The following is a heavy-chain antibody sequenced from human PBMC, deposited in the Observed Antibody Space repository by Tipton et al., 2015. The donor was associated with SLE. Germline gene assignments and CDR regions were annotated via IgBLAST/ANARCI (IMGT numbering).Heavy chain of an antibody. CDR2: IYNLGNT. V-gene: IGHV4-30-4*08. D-gene: IGHD3-16*01. CDR3: ARRPWGDYYMDY. CDR1: GDSISSGAYY. J-gene: IGHJ4*02. Sequence: TLSLTCSVSGDSISSGAYYWGWIRQHPGKGLEWIGYIYNLGNTYYNPSLKSRVTISVDTSKNQFSLKLSSVTAADTAVYYCARRPWGDYYMDYWGQGTLVTVSS.